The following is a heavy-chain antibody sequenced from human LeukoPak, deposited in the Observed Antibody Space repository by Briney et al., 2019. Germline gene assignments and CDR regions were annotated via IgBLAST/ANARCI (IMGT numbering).Heavy chain of an antibody. CDR2: IYYSGST. CDR1: GGSFSGYY. Sequence: SETLSLTCAVYGGSFSGYYWGWIRQPPGKGLEWIGSIYYSGSTYYNPSLKSRVTISVDTSKNQFSLKLSSVTAADTAVYYCARLVFSAPTYYDILTGYYTQYYMDVWGKGTTVTISS. J-gene: IGHJ6*03. V-gene: IGHV4-39*01. CDR3: ARLVFSAPTYYDILTGYYTQYYMDV. D-gene: IGHD3-9*01.